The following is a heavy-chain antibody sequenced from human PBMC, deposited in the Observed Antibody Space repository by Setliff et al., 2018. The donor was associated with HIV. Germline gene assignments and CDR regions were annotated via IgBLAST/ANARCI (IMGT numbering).Heavy chain of an antibody. V-gene: IGHV4-34*01. D-gene: IGHD6-13*01. CDR3: ARMAAAGRGHYYYYVDV. CDR2: NNHREDT. J-gene: IGHJ6*03. CDR1: GASFSNYY. Sequence: SEPPSLTCAVYGASFSNYYWGWVRQPPGKGLEWIGENNHREDTNYNPSLKSRVTISVDTSKNQFSLKLSSVTAADTAVYFCARMAAAGRGHYYYYVDVWGKGTTVTVSS.